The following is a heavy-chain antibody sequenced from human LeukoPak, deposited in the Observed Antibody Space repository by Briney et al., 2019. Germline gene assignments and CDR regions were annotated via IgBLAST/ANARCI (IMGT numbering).Heavy chain of an antibody. CDR2: IYHSGST. J-gene: IGHJ3*02. D-gene: IGHD5-18*01. V-gene: IGHV4-4*02. CDR3: ARGGYSYANDAFDI. Sequence: SETLSLTCAVSGGSISSSNWWSWVRQPPGKGLEWIGEIYHSGSTNYNPSLKSRVTISVDTSKNQFSLKLSSVAAADTAVYYCARGGYSYANDAFDIWGQGTMVTVSS. CDR1: GGSISSSNW.